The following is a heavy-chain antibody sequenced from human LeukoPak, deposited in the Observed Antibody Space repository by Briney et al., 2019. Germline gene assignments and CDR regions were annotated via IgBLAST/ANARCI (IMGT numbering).Heavy chain of an antibody. V-gene: IGHV3-66*01. Sequence: GGSLRLSGAGSGFTVSSNYMSWVRQAPGKGLEWVSFIYSGGSTYYADSVKGRFTISRDSSKNTLYLQINSLRAEDTAVYYCARSRGVVIAGDAFDIWGQGTMVTVSS. CDR3: ARSRGVVIAGDAFDI. CDR1: GFTVSSNY. D-gene: IGHD2-21*01. CDR2: IYSGGST. J-gene: IGHJ3*02.